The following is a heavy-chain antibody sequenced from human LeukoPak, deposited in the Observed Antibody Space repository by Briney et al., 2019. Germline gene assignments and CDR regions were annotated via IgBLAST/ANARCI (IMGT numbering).Heavy chain of an antibody. CDR1: GFTFSNYG. CDR2: IWFDGIRK. CDR3: AKTGAPMGGY. Sequence: GGSLRLSCAASGFTFSNYGMHWVRQVPGKGLEWVAAIWFDGIRKYYADSVKGRLTISRDNSKNTLYLQMNSLRAEDTAVYYCAKTGAPMGGYWGQGTLVTVSS. V-gene: IGHV3-33*06. J-gene: IGHJ4*02. D-gene: IGHD3-16*01.